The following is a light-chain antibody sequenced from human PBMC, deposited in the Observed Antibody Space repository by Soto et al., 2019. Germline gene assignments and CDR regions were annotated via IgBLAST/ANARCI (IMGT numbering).Light chain of an antibody. J-gene: IGLJ2*01. CDR1: SSNIGSNT. Sequence: QSVLTQPPSASGTPGQRVTISCFGSSSNIGSNTVNWYQQLPGTAPKLLIYSNNQRPSGVPDRFSGSKSGTSASLAISGLQSEDEADYYRAAWDDSLNVVVFGGGTKLTVL. V-gene: IGLV1-44*01. CDR2: SNN. CDR3: AAWDDSLNVVV.